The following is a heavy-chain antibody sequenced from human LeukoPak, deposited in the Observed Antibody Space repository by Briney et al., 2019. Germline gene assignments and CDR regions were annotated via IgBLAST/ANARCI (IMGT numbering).Heavy chain of an antibody. V-gene: IGHV4-34*01. CDR1: GGSFSGYY. Sequence: SETLSLTCAVYGGSFSGYYWSWIRQPPGKGLEWIGEINHSGSTNYNPSLKSRVTISVDTSKNQFSLKLSSVTAADTAVYYCARGRGYSYYYYYGMDVWGQGTTVTVS. CDR2: INHSGST. D-gene: IGHD5-24*01. J-gene: IGHJ6*02. CDR3: ARGRGYSYYYYYGMDV.